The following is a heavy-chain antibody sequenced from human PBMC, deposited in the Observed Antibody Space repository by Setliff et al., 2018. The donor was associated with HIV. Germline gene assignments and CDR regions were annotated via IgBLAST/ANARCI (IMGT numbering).Heavy chain of an antibody. CDR3: AGGPGTTSIDY. Sequence: SETLSLTCAVYGGSFSGYYWSWIRQPPGKGLEWIGEINHSGSTNYNMSLWSRVTISLDASRNQFSLELISVTAADTAVYYCAGGPGTTSIDYWAQGTRCAVAS. J-gene: IGHJ4*02. V-gene: IGHV4-34*01. CDR1: GGSFSGYY. D-gene: IGHD1-26*01. CDR2: INHSGST.